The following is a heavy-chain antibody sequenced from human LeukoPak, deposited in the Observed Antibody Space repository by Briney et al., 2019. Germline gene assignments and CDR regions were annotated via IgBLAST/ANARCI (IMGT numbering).Heavy chain of an antibody. D-gene: IGHD5-18*01. CDR1: GYTFTSYD. CDR3: ARVLEGYSYGSHYYYYGMDV. J-gene: IGHJ6*02. Sequence: GASVKLSCKASGYTFTSYDINWVRQATGQGLEWMGWMNPNSGNTGYAQKFQGRVTMTRNTSISTAYMELSSLRSEDTAVYYCARVLEGYSYGSHYYYYGMDVWGQGTTVTVSS. V-gene: IGHV1-8*01. CDR2: MNPNSGNT.